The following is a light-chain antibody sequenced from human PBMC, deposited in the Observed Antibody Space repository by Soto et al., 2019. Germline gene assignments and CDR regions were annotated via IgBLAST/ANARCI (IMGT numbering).Light chain of an antibody. Sequence: EIGLTQSPCTLSFSPGERATLSCRASHSVTSTSLAWYQQKPGQAPRLLMYGASSRATGTPDRISGGGSGTDFTLTISRLEPEDFAVYYCQHYVTSSITFGQGTRLEIK. V-gene: IGKV3-20*01. CDR3: QHYVTSSIT. CDR1: HSVTSTS. J-gene: IGKJ5*01. CDR2: GAS.